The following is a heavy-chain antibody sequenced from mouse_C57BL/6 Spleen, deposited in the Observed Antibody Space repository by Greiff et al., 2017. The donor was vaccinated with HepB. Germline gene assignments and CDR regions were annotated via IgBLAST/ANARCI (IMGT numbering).Heavy chain of an antibody. J-gene: IGHJ2*01. Sequence: VKLQQSGPELVKPGASVKISCKASGYAFSSSWMNWVKQRPGKGLEWIGRIYPGDGDTNYNGKFKGKATLTADKSSSTAYMQLSSLTSEDSAVYFCARNDYDDFDYWGQGTTLTVSS. CDR2: IYPGDGDT. CDR3: ARNDYDDFDY. D-gene: IGHD2-4*01. V-gene: IGHV1-82*01. CDR1: GYAFSSSW.